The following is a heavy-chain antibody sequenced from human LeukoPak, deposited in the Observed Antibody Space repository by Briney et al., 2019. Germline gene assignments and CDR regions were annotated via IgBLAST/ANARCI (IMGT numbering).Heavy chain of an antibody. CDR3: ARSDYYGSGSYSADY. Sequence: GGSLRLSCAASGFTVSSNYMSWVRQAPGKGLEWVSVIYSGGSTYYTHSVQGQFTISRHNSKNTLYLQMNSLRAEDTAVYYCARSDYYGSGSYSADYWGQGTLVTVSS. D-gene: IGHD3-10*01. V-gene: IGHV3-53*01. CDR2: IYSGGST. CDR1: GFTVSSNY. J-gene: IGHJ4*02.